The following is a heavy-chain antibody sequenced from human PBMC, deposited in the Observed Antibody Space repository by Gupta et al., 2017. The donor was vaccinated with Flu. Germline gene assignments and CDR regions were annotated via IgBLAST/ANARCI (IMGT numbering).Heavy chain of an antibody. Sequence: QLQLQESGPGLVKPSETLSLTCAVSGGSISGSSYYWGWIRQPPGKGLEWIGSIHYSGSTYYNPSLKSRVTISVETSKNQFSLKLTSVTAADTAVYFGARRGTTARPGNGGQGTLVTVSS. CDR1: GGSISGSSYY. J-gene: IGHJ4*02. D-gene: IGHD6-6*01. V-gene: IGHV4-39*01. CDR2: IHYSGST. CDR3: ARRGTTARPGN.